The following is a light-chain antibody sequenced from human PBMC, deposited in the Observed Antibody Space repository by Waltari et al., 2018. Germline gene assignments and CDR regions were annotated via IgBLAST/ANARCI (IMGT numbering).Light chain of an antibody. J-gene: IGKJ2*01. CDR1: LSVSSS. Sequence: EIVLTQLPATLSLSPGEVATLSCRASLSVSSSLAWIQQRPGQAPRLLIYDASSRATGIPARFSGSGSGTDFTLTISSLEPEDFAVYYCQQRAFWPPTFGRGTKLEMK. V-gene: IGKV3-11*01. CDR2: DAS. CDR3: QQRAFWPPT.